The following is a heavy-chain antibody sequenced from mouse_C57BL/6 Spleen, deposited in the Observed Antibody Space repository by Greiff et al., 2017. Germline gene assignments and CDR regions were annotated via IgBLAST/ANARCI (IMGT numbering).Heavy chain of an antibody. Sequence: QVQLQQSGPELVKPGASVKISCKASGYAFSSSWMNWVKQRPGKGLEWIGRIYPGDGDTNYNGKFKGKATLTADKSSSTAYMQLSSLTSEDSAVYFCARDDYGSSYGFAYWGQGTLVTVSA. CDR3: ARDDYGSSYGFAY. CDR2: IYPGDGDT. V-gene: IGHV1-82*01. CDR1: GYAFSSSW. D-gene: IGHD1-1*01. J-gene: IGHJ3*01.